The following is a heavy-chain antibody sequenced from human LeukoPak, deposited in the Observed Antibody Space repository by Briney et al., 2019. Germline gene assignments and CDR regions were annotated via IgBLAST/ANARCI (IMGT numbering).Heavy chain of an antibody. V-gene: IGHV4-39*01. CDR2: YDGST. D-gene: IGHD1-26*01. Sequence: YDGSTYYNPSLKSRLSMSVDTFRNQFSPRLSSVTAADTAVHYCARLRGSSLDYWGQGALVIVSS. CDR3: ARLRGSSLDY. J-gene: IGHJ4*02.